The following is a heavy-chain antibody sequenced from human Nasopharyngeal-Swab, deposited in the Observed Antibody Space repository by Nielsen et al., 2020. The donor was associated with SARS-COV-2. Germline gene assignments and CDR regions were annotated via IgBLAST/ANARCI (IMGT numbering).Heavy chain of an antibody. D-gene: IGHD5-18*01. CDR1: GFTFSSYA. CDR2: ISYDGSNK. J-gene: IGHJ4*02. Sequence: GESLKISCAASGFTFSSYAMHWVHQAPGKGLEWVAVISYDGSNKYYADSVKGRFTISRDNSKNTLYLQMNSLRAEDTAVYYCASLLTAMANDYWGQGTLVTVSS. V-gene: IGHV3-30-3*01. CDR3: ASLLTAMANDY.